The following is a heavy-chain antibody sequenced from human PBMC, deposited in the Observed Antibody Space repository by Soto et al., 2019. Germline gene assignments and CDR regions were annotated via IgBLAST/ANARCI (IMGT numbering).Heavy chain of an antibody. Sequence: GESLKISCKGSGYSFTSYWIGWVRQMPGKGLEWMGIIYPGDSDTRYSPSFQGQVTISADKSISTAYLQWSSLKASDTAMYYCARRYCSSTSCYPVYYYYYGMDVWGQGTTVTAP. V-gene: IGHV5-51*01. CDR2: IYPGDSDT. CDR1: GYSFTSYW. J-gene: IGHJ6*02. D-gene: IGHD2-2*01. CDR3: ARRYCSSTSCYPVYYYYYGMDV.